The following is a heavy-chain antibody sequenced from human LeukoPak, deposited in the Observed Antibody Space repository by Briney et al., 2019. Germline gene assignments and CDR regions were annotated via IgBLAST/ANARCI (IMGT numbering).Heavy chain of an antibody. D-gene: IGHD6-19*01. Sequence: ASVTLRFKASGYTFTGYYMHWVRQAPGQGLEWMGWINPNSGGTNYGQKFQGIVITTGDTSISTAYIELSRLRSDDTAVYYCASSSSGSYRDGFDIWGQGTMVTVSS. CDR1: GYTFTGYY. CDR3: ASSSSGSYRDGFDI. J-gene: IGHJ3*02. V-gene: IGHV1-2*02. CDR2: INPNSGGT.